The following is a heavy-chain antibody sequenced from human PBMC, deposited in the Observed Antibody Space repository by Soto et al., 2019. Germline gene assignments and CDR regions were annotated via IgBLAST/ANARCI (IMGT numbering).Heavy chain of an antibody. V-gene: IGHV1-69*01. CDR2: IIPIFGTA. D-gene: IGHD2-2*01. CDR3: ARPGVVPAAIAHYGMDV. CDR1: GGTFSSYA. J-gene: IGHJ6*02. Sequence: QVQLVQSGAEVKKPGSSVKVSCKASGGTFSSYAISWVRQAPGQGLEWMGGIIPIFGTANYAQKFQGRVTITADESTSTAYMELSSLRSEDTAVYYCARPGVVPAAIAHYGMDVWGQGTTVTVSS.